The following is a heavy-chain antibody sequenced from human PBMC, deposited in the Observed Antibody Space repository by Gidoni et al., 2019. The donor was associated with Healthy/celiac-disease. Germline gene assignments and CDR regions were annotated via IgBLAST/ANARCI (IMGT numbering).Heavy chain of an antibody. CDR2: ISGSGGST. CDR3: AKDFPLVGATTPTRSFDAFDI. Sequence: EVQLLESGGGLVQPGGSLRLSCAASGFTFSSYDMSWVRQAPGKGLECVSAISGSGGSTYYADAVKGRFTISRDNSKKTLYLQMNSLRAEDTAVYYCAKDFPLVGATTPTRSFDAFDIWGQGTTVTVSS. CDR1: GFTFSSYD. D-gene: IGHD1-26*01. V-gene: IGHV3-23*01. J-gene: IGHJ3*02.